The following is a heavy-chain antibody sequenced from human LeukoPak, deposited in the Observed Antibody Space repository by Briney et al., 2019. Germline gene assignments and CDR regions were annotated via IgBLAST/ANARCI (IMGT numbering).Heavy chain of an antibody. D-gene: IGHD3-10*01. CDR2: IYYSGST. CDR1: GGSISSGGYY. CDR3: ARDTAHYGSGSYSYYYGMDV. Sequence: SETLSLTCTVSGGSISSGGYYWGWVRQHPETGLEWVGYIYYSGSTYYNPSLKSLVTISVDTSKNQFSLKLSSVTAADTAVYYCARDTAHYGSGSYSYYYGMDVWGQGTTVTVSS. J-gene: IGHJ6*02. V-gene: IGHV4-31*01.